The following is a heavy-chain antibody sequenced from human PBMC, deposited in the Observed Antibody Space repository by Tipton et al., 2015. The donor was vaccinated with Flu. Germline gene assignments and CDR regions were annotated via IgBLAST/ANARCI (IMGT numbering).Heavy chain of an antibody. CDR3: ASVTNNYESLEF. V-gene: IGHV4-38-2*02. D-gene: IGHD3-22*01. CDR2: IYHIGST. Sequence: TLSLTCTVSGFSISSGYYWAWIRQPPGKGLEWIGSIYHIGSTYYNPSLKSRVTISVDTSKDQVSLRLTSVTAADTALYYCASVTNNYESLEFWGQGTLVTVSS. CDR1: GFSISSGYY. J-gene: IGHJ1*01.